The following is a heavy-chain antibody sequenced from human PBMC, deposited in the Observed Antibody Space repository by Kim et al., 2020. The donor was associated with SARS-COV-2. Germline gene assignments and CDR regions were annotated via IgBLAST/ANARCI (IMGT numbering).Heavy chain of an antibody. CDR1: GGSISSSSYY. Sequence: SETLSLTCTVSGGSISSSSYYWGWIRQPPGKGLEWIGSIYYSGSTYYNPSLKSRVTISVDTSKNQFSLKLSSVTAADTAVYYCARESYDSSGEGYFDYWGQGTLVTVSS. V-gene: IGHV4-39*07. CDR3: ARESYDSSGEGYFDY. D-gene: IGHD3-22*01. J-gene: IGHJ4*02. CDR2: IYYSGST.